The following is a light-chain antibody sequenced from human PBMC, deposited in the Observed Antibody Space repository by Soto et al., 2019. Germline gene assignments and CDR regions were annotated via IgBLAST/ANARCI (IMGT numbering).Light chain of an antibody. CDR1: NSDSGGYQY. CDR2: DVT. V-gene: IGLV2-14*01. J-gene: IGLJ1*01. CDR3: SSFGSTSRLEV. Sequence: QSVLTKPASVSGSPEHSITSSINRINSDSGGYQYVSWYQQHPGKAPKLLIFDVTNRPSGVSDRFSGSESGTTASLTISGLQADDEADYYCSSFGSTSRLEVFGTGTKVTVL.